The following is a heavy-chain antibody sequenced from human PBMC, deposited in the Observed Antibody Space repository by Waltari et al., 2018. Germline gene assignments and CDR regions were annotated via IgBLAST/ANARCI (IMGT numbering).Heavy chain of an antibody. J-gene: IGHJ4*02. CDR3: ARKTSALYFDY. CDR1: GFSFSSSG. D-gene: IGHD2-2*01. CDR2: IWFDGSDK. Sequence: QVQLVESGGGVVQPGRSLRLSCAASGFSFSSSGMHWVRQAPGKGLEWVAVIWFDGSDKYYADAVKGRFTISRDNSKNTLYLQMNSLRAEDTAVYYCARKTSALYFDYWGQGALVTVSS. V-gene: IGHV3-33*08.